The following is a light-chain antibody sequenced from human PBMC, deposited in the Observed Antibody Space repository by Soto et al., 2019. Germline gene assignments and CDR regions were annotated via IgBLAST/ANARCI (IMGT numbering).Light chain of an antibody. CDR2: DAS. Sequence: DILMTQSPSTLSASVGDRVTITCRASQSISSWLAWYQQKPGKAPKLLIYDASSLESGVPSRFSGSGSGSEVTLTISSLQPDDFATYCCQQYNSYPWTFGQGTKVEIK. V-gene: IGKV1-5*01. CDR1: QSISSW. J-gene: IGKJ1*01. CDR3: QQYNSYPWT.